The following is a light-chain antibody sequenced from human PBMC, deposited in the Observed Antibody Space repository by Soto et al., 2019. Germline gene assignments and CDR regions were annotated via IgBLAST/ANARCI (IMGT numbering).Light chain of an antibody. CDR3: HQYGRSPRT. CDR2: GAS. CDR1: QSVTSNF. Sequence: EIVLTQSPGTLSLSPGERATVSCRASQSVTSNFFAWYQQKPGQAPRLLIYGASSRATGIPDRFSGSGSGTDFTLTISRLEPEDFAVSYCHQYGRSPRTFGQGTNVE. V-gene: IGKV3-20*01. J-gene: IGKJ1*01.